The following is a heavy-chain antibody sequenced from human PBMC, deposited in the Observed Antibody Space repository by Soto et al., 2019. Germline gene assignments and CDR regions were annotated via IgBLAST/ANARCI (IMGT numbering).Heavy chain of an antibody. Sequence: QVELVQSGAEVKKPGSSVKVSCKASGGTFSSYAISWVRQAPGQGLEWMGGIIPIFGTANYAQKFQGRVTITADESTSTAYMELSSLRSEDTAVYYCARGISPYYYDSSVRMDVWGQGTTVTVSS. J-gene: IGHJ6*02. CDR3: ARGISPYYYDSSVRMDV. V-gene: IGHV1-69*12. CDR2: IIPIFGTA. CDR1: GGTFSSYA. D-gene: IGHD3-22*01.